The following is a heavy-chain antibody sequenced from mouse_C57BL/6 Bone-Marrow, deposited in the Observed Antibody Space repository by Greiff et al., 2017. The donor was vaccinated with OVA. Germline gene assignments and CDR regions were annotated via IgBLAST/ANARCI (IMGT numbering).Heavy chain of an antibody. V-gene: IGHV1-69*01. Sequence: QVQLQQPGAELVMPGASVKLSCKASGYTFTSYWMHWVKQRPGQGLEWIGEIDPSDSYTNYNQKFKGKSTLTVDKSSSTAYMQLSSLTSEDSAVYYCAREVLTGSYYFDYWGQGTTLTGSS. J-gene: IGHJ2*01. CDR1: GYTFTSYW. CDR2: IDPSDSYT. CDR3: AREVLTGSYYFDY. D-gene: IGHD4-1*01.